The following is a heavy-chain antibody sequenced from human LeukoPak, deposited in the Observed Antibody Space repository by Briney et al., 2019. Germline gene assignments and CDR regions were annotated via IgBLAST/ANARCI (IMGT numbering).Heavy chain of an antibody. CDR1: GGSFSGYY. CDR3: ARAPSGSSPP. Sequence: SETLSLTCAVYGGSFSGYYWSWIRQPPGKGLEWIGDINHSGSTNYNPSLKSRVTISVDTSKNQFSLKLSSVTAADTAVYYCARAPSGSSPPWGQGTLVTVSS. J-gene: IGHJ4*02. V-gene: IGHV4-34*01. CDR2: INHSGST. D-gene: IGHD1-26*01.